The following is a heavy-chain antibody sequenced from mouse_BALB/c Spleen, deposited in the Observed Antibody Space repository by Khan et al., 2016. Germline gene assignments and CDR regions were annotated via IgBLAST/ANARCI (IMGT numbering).Heavy chain of an antibody. CDR3: ARVRQAVDY. Sequence: EVELMESGGGLVQPGGSLKLSCAASGFTFSTYAMSWVRQTPDKRLELVATINSNGGSTYYPDNVKGRFTISRDNAKNTLYLQMSRLKSEDTAMYYCARVRQAVDYWGQGTSVTVSS. V-gene: IGHV5-6-3*01. CDR2: INSNGGST. J-gene: IGHJ4*01. CDR1: GFTFSTYA. D-gene: IGHD2-14*01.